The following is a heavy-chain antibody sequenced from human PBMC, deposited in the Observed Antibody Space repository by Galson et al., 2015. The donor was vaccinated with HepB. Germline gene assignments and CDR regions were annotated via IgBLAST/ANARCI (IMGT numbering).Heavy chain of an antibody. J-gene: IGHJ5*02. CDR2: ISGTSSYI. CDR1: GFTFRGYS. Sequence: SLRLSCAASGFTFRGYSMNWVRQAPGKGLEWVSSISGTSSYIYYADSVKGRFTITRDNAKNSLYLQMNSLRAEDTAGDYCASGGFGDATWGQRTLVTVSS. CDR3: ASGGFGDAT. V-gene: IGHV3-21*01. D-gene: IGHD3-10*01.